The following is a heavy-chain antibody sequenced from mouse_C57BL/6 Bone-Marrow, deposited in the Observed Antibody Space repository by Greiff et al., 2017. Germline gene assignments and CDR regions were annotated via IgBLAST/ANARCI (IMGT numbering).Heavy chain of an antibody. D-gene: IGHD1-1*01. CDR2: IDPENGDT. CDR3: TTPFYYYGSRRFDY. Sequence: EVQLVESGAELVRPGASVKLSCTASGFNIKDAYMHWVKQRPEQGLEWIGWIDPENGDTEYASKFQGKATITADTSSNTAYLQLSSLTSEDTAVSYCTTPFYYYGSRRFDYWGQGTTLTVSS. CDR1: GFNIKDAY. J-gene: IGHJ2*01. V-gene: IGHV14-4*01.